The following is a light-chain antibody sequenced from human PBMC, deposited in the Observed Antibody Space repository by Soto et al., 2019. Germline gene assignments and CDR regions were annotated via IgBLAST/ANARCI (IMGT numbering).Light chain of an antibody. Sequence: DIVMTQSPDSLAVSLGERATINCKSSQSVLYSSNNKNYLAWYQQKPRQPPKLLIYWASTRESGVPDRFSGSGSGTHFTLPISSLQAEDVAVYYCQQYYNTPYTLGQGTKLEI. J-gene: IGKJ2*01. CDR1: QSVLYSSNNKNY. V-gene: IGKV4-1*01. CDR2: WAS. CDR3: QQYYNTPYT.